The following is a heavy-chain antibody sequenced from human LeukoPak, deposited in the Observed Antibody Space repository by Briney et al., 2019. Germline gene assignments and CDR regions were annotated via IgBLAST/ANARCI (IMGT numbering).Heavy chain of an antibody. CDR3: ARLQSSSWPYYFDY. CDR1: GGSISSSSYY. D-gene: IGHD6-13*01. CDR2: IYYSGST. V-gene: IGHV4-39*01. Sequence: SETLSLTCTVSGGSISSSSYYWGWIRQPPWKGLEWIGSIYYSGSTYYNPSLKSRVTISVDTSKNQFSLKLSSVTAADTAVYYCARLQSSSWPYYFDYWGQGTLVTVSS. J-gene: IGHJ4*02.